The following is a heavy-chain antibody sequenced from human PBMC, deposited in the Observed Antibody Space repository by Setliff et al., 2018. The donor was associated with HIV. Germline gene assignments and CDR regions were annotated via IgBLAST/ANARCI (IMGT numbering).Heavy chain of an antibody. CDR3: ARDLLGATHYFQH. V-gene: IGHV3-7*03. CDR1: GFTFSSYW. CDR2: INQDGSET. Sequence: GGSLRLSCAASGFTFSSYWMSWVRQAPGKGLEWVANINQDGSETYYVDSVKGRFTISRDNAKNSLYLQMNSPRAEDTAVYYCARDLLGATHYFQHGGQGTLVTVAS. D-gene: IGHD1-26*01. J-gene: IGHJ1*01.